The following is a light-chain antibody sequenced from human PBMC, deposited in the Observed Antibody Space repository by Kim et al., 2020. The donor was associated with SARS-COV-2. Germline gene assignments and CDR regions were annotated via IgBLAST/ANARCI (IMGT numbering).Light chain of an antibody. CDR2: GVS. V-gene: IGKV3-20*01. Sequence: EIVLTQSPGTLSLSPGERATLSCRASQNVSSNYLVWYQQKPGKAPRLLIYGVSSRAAGIPDRFSGSGSGTDFTLTISRLEPEDFAVYYCQQYERTPYTFGQETKLEI. J-gene: IGKJ2*01. CDR1: QNVSSNY. CDR3: QQYERTPYT.